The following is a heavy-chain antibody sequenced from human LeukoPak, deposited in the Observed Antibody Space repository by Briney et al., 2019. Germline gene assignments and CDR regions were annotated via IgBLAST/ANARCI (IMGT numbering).Heavy chain of an antibody. CDR1: GYSISSGYY. Sequence: SETLSLTCTVSGYSISSGYYWGWIRQPPGKGLEWIGSIYYSGSTYYNPSLKSRVTISVDTSKNQFSLKLSSVTAADTAVYYCARDQVTFFPFDYWGQGTLVTVSS. CDR2: IYYSGST. D-gene: IGHD2-21*02. J-gene: IGHJ4*02. CDR3: ARDQVTFFPFDY. V-gene: IGHV4-38-2*02.